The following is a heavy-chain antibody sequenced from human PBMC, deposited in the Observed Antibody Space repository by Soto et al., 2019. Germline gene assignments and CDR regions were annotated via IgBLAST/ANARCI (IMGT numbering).Heavy chain of an antibody. V-gene: IGHV3-15*01. Sequence: GGSLRLSCAASGFTFSNAWMSWVRQAPGKGLEWVGRIKSKTDGGTTDYAAPVKGRFTISRDDSKNTLYQQMNSLKTEDTAVYYCTTDPARTDYYGSGSYYNAGYYYYYMDVWGKGTTVTVSS. J-gene: IGHJ6*03. CDR3: TTDPARTDYYGSGSYYNAGYYYYYMDV. CDR2: IKSKTDGGTT. CDR1: GFTFSNAW. D-gene: IGHD3-10*01.